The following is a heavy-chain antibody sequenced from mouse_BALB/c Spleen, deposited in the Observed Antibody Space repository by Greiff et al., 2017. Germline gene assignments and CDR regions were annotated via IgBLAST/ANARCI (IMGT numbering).Heavy chain of an antibody. CDR3: ARDPITTATSRYFDV. D-gene: IGHD1-2*01. V-gene: IGHV2-9*02. CDR1: GFSLTSYG. CDR2: IWAGGST. Sequence: QVQLQQSGPGLVAPSQSLSITCTVSGFSLTSYGVHWVRQPPGKGLEWLGVIWAGGSTNYNSALMSRLSISKDNSKSQVFLKMNSLQTDDTAMYYCARDPITTATSRYFDVWGAGTTVTVSS. J-gene: IGHJ1*01.